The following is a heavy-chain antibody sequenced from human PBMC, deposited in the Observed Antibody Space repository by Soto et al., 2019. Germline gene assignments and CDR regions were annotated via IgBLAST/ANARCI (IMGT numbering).Heavy chain of an antibody. V-gene: IGHV3-21*02. CDR3: ARDRRIKGYCSSSSCYASDS. CDR2: ISRRSVYI. J-gene: IGHJ4*02. D-gene: IGHD2-2*01. Sequence: EVQLVESGGGLVKPGGSLRLSCAGSEFPFSDYTMTWVRQAPGKGLEWVSSISRRSVYIYYADSVKGRFTISRDNAKNSLSLLMNSLKAEDTAVYYCARDRRIKGYCSSSSCYASDSWGQGTLVTVSS. CDR1: EFPFSDYT.